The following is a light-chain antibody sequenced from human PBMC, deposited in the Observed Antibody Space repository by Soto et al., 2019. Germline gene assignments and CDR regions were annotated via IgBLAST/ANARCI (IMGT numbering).Light chain of an antibody. CDR2: AAS. CDR3: QQNLSAPFT. Sequence: DIQMTQSPSSLSASVGDRVTITCRASQIIRNNLNWYQHTPGKAPKVLIYAASTLQGGVPSRFSGSGSGTDFTLTINSLQPEDFATYFCQQNLSAPFTFGPRTKVDL. CDR1: QIIRNN. J-gene: IGKJ3*01. V-gene: IGKV1-39*01.